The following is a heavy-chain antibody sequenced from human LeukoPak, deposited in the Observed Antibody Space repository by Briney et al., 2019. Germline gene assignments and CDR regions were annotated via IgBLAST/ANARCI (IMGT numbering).Heavy chain of an antibody. J-gene: IGHJ4*02. V-gene: IGHV4-31*11. D-gene: IGHD2-15*01. Sequence: SQTLSLTCAVSGGSISSGGYYWSWIRQHPGKGLEWIGYIYYSGSTYYNPSLKSRVTISVDTSKNQFSLKLSSVTAADTAVYYYARNKGSGYCSGGSCPPGYWGQGTLVTVPS. CDR1: GGSISSGGYY. CDR3: ARNKGSGYCSGGSCPPGY. CDR2: IYYSGST.